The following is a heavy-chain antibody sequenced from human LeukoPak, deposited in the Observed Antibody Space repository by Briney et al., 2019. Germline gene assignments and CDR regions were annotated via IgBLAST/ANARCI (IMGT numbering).Heavy chain of an antibody. CDR1: GYTFASYY. J-gene: IGHJ4*02. CDR3: ARTHDYGGNLAGYFDY. D-gene: IGHD4-23*01. CDR2: INPSGGST. Sequence: ASVKVSCKASGYTFASYYMHWVRQAPGQGLEWMGIINPSGGSTSYAQKFQGRVTMTRDTSTSTVYMELSSLRSEDTAVYYCARTHDYGGNLAGYFDYWGQGTLVTVSS. V-gene: IGHV1-46*01.